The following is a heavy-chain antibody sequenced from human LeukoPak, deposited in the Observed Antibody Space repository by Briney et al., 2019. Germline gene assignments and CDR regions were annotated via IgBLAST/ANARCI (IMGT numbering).Heavy chain of an antibody. CDR3: VRGPQVVGSYYMAV. Sequence: SQTLSLTCAISGYNVSTDTAAWHWDRQSPSIGLEWRGRTYYKAKWYSGYAVSIKRRIAIIPDTSKKQVSLQLNSMTPEDTAVYYCVRGPQVVGSYYMAVGGKGTTVAVSS. CDR2: TYYKAKWYS. J-gene: IGHJ6*03. D-gene: IGHD2-15*01. V-gene: IGHV6-1*01. CDR1: GYNVSTDTAA.